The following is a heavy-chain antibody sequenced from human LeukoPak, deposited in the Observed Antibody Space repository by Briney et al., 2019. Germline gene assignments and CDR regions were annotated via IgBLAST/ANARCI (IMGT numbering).Heavy chain of an antibody. V-gene: IGHV3-7*01. Sequence: PGGSLRLSCAASGFSFSSYWMAWVRQAPGEGLEWVANIKQDGSEKYHVDSVKGRFTISRDNAKNSLYLYMNSLTAEDTAVYYCAREDQWPRGFWGQGTLVTVSS. CDR2: IKQDGSEK. D-gene: IGHD6-19*01. CDR3: AREDQWPRGF. J-gene: IGHJ4*02. CDR1: GFSFSSYW.